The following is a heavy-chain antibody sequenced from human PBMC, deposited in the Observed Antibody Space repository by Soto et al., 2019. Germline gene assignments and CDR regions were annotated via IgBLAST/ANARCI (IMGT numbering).Heavy chain of an antibody. V-gene: IGHV4-4*02. CDR3: ARTHGAWFGELYTFDY. D-gene: IGHD3-10*01. J-gene: IGHJ4*02. CDR1: GGSISSSTW. Sequence: QVQLQESGPGLVKPSGTLSLTCAVSGGSISSSTWWSWVRQPPGKGLEWIGEIYHSGSTNYDPSLKSRFTISVDKSKNQFSLKLSSVTAADTAVYYCARTHGAWFGELYTFDYWGQGTLVTVSS. CDR2: IYHSGST.